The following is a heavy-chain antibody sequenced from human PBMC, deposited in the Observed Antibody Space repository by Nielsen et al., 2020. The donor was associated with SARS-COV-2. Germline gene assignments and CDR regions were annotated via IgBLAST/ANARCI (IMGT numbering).Heavy chain of an antibody. D-gene: IGHD3-22*01. CDR2: IYYSGST. Sequence: SETLSLTCTVSGGSISSSSYYWGWIRQPPGKGLEWIGSIYYSGSTNYNPSLKSRVTISVDKSKNQFSLKLSSVTAADTAVYYCARDYYDSSGLNAFDIWGQGTMVTVSS. CDR3: ARDYYDSSGLNAFDI. CDR1: GGSISSSSYY. V-gene: IGHV4-39*07. J-gene: IGHJ3*02.